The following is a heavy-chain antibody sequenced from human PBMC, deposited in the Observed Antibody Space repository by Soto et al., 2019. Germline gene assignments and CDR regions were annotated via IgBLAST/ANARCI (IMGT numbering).Heavy chain of an antibody. CDR1: GFTFSNYG. V-gene: IGHV3-30*18. Sequence: QVQLVESGGGVVQPGRSLRLSCAASGFTFSNYGMHWVRQAPGKGLEWVAVISFDGSNKYYVDSVKGRFTISRDNYKNTMYVQMNSLRVEDTAVYYCAKGMVRGVVGAFDIWGQGTMVTVSS. CDR2: ISFDGSNK. J-gene: IGHJ3*02. D-gene: IGHD3-10*01. CDR3: AKGMVRGVVGAFDI.